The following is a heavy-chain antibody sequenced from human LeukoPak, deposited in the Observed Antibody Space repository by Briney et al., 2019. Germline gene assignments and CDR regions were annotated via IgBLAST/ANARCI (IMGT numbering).Heavy chain of an antibody. V-gene: IGHV3-48*04. CDR2: IISSSTAT. Sequence: PGRSLRLSCAASGFTFSSYSMNWVRQAPGKGLEWIAYIISSSTATYYADSVKGRFTVSRDNAKNSLYLQMNSLRAEDTAVYFCARDKDWAFDYWGQGALVTVSS. CDR3: ARDKDWAFDY. D-gene: IGHD2-21*01. CDR1: GFTFSSYS. J-gene: IGHJ4*02.